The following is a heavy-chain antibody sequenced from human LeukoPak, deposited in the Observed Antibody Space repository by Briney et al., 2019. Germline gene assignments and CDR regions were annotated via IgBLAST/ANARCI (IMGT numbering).Heavy chain of an antibody. J-gene: IGHJ6*03. V-gene: IGHV3-48*04. D-gene: IGHD4-11*01. CDR2: ISSSSSTI. CDR1: GFTFSTYS. CDR3: ARESSTTVTTYYYYYMDV. Sequence: PGGSLRLSCAASGFTFSTYSMNWVRQAPGKGLEWVSYISSSSSTIYYADSVKGRFTISRDNAKNSLYLQMNSLRAEDTAVYYCARESSTTVTTYYYYYMDVWGKGTTVTVSS.